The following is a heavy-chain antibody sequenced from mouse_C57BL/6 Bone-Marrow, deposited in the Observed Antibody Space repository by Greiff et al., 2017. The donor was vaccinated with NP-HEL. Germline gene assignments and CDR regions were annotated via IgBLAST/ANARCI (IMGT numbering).Heavy chain of an antibody. CDR3: TRGGNYYGSSFFDY. V-gene: IGHV5-9-1*02. J-gene: IGHJ2*01. Sequence: EVKVVESGEGLVKPGGSLKLSCAASGFTFSSYAMSWVRQTPEKRLEWVAYISSGGDYIYYADTVKGRFTISRDNARNTLYLQMSSLKSEDTAMYYCTRGGNYYGSSFFDYWGQGTTLTVSS. D-gene: IGHD1-1*01. CDR1: GFTFSSYA. CDR2: ISSGGDYI.